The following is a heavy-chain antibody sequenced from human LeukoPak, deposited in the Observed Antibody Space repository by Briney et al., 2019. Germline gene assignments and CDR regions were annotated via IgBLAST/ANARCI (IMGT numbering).Heavy chain of an antibody. CDR3: ARGRGGTIFGVVIYYYYGMDV. J-gene: IGHJ6*02. D-gene: IGHD3-3*01. CDR2: INHSGST. CDR1: GGSFSGYY. V-gene: IGHV4-34*01. Sequence: PSETLSLTCAVYGGSFSGYYWSWIRQPPGKGLEWIGEINHSGSTNYNPSLKSRVTISVDTSKNQFSLKLSSVTAADTAVYYCARGRGGTIFGVVIYYYYGMDVWGQGTTVTVSS.